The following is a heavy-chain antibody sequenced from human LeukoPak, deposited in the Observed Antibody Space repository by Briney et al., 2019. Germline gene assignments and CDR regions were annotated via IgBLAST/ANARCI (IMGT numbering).Heavy chain of an antibody. CDR3: ARSRSPPPGVGQIVVVITEFDY. V-gene: IGHV1-2*06. CDR1: GYTFTGYY. D-gene: IGHD3-22*01. Sequence: ASVKVSCKASGYTFTGYYMHWVRQAPGQGLEWMGRINPNSGGTNYAQKLQGRVTMTTDTSTSTAYMELRSLRSDDTAVYYCARSRSPPPGVGQIVVVITEFDYWGQGTLVTVSS. CDR2: INPNSGGT. J-gene: IGHJ4*02.